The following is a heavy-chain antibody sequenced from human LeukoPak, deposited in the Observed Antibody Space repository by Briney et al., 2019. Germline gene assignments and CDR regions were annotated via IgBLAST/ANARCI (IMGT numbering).Heavy chain of an antibody. D-gene: IGHD4-17*01. Sequence: GGSLRLSCAASGFTFGSYTMHWVRQAPGKGLEWVSCISTSSSYIYYADSVKGRFTISRDNAKNSLYLQMNSLRAEDTAVYYCARGGSTTTMTTDFDYWGQGTLVTVSS. CDR3: ARGGSTTTMTTDFDY. V-gene: IGHV3-21*01. CDR1: GFTFGSYT. J-gene: IGHJ4*02. CDR2: ISTSSSYI.